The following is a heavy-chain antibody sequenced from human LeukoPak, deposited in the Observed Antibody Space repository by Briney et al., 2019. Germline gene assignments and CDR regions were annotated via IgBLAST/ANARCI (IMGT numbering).Heavy chain of an antibody. Sequence: GGSLRLSCAASGFNFITAAMTWVRQAPGKGLEWVSLIGSSGGSTYYADSVKGRFTISRDNSNHTLSLQMNSLRVEDTAVYYCAKAKTQAMVLPGNYWGQGTLVTVSS. CDR2: IGSSGGST. J-gene: IGHJ4*02. D-gene: IGHD5-18*01. CDR3: AKAKTQAMVLPGNY. CDR1: GFNFITAA. V-gene: IGHV3-23*01.